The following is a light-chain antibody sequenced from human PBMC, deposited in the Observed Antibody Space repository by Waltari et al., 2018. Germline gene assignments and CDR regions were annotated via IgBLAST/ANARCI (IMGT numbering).Light chain of an antibody. CDR3: QQTYGFPVT. Sequence: DIQVTQSPSSLSGSLGDRISMSCRTSQSASFSLSWYHQRPGEAPKLLISSTSRVQSGVPPMFLILKSGTGCTRTISSLLPEYSGTSYCQQTYGFPVTFGGGTQV. CDR2: STS. J-gene: IGKJ4*01. CDR1: QSASFS. V-gene: IGKV1-39*01.